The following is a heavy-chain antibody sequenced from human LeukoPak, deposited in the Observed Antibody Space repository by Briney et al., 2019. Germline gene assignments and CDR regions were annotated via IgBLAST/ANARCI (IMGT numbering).Heavy chain of an antibody. CDR1: GFTFSSYS. CDR3: ARDQLLSNYAQGSFDV. Sequence: PGGSLRLSCAASGFTFSSYSMNWVRQAPGKGLEWVSSISSSSSYIYYADSVKGRFTISRDNAKNSLYLQMNSLRAEDTAVYYCARDQLLSNYAQGSFDVWGQGTTVTVSS. CDR2: ISSSSSYI. D-gene: IGHD4-11*01. J-gene: IGHJ6*02. V-gene: IGHV3-21*01.